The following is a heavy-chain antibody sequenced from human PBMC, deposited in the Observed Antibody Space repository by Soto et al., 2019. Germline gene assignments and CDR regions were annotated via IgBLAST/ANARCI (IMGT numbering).Heavy chain of an antibody. Sequence: GKGLEWVSAISGSGGGTYYADSVKGRFTISRDKSKNTLYLQMNSLRAEDTAVYYCAKDYRPYVFFFLVEDGIRYVRSVSAFLLNRSSDL. J-gene: IGHJ2*01. D-gene: IGHD3-3*01. V-gene: IGHV3-23*01. CDR2: ISGSGGGT. CDR3: AKDYRPYVFFFLVEDGIRYVRSVSAFLLNRSSDL.